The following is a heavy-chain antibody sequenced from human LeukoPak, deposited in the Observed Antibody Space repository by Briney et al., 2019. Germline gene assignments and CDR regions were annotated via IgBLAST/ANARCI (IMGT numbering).Heavy chain of an antibody. D-gene: IGHD6-13*01. Sequence: SETLSLTCTVSGGSISSYYWSWIRQPPGQGLEWIGYIYYSGSTNYNPSLKSRVTISVDTSKNQFSLQLSSVTAADTAVYYCARARGYIAAAGKFFYMDVWGKGTTVTVSS. J-gene: IGHJ6*03. CDR3: ARARGYIAAAGKFFYMDV. CDR1: GGSISSYY. CDR2: IYYSGST. V-gene: IGHV4-59*01.